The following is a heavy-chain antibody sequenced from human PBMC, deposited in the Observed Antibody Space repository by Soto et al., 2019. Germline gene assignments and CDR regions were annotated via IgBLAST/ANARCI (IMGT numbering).Heavy chain of an antibody. V-gene: IGHV1-46*01. Sequence: GASVKVSCKASGYTFSSYYIYWVRQAPGQGLEWVGIINPSGGSTSYASRFQGRVTMTRDTSTSTVYMDLSSLTSEDTAVYYCARALVVVPALTPRDNGMDVWGQGTTVTVSS. CDR3: ARALVVVPALTPRDNGMDV. CDR1: GYTFSSYY. CDR2: INPSGGST. D-gene: IGHD2-2*01. J-gene: IGHJ6*02.